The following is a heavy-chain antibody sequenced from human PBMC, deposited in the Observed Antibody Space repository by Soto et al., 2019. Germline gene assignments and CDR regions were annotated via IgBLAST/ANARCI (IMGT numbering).Heavy chain of an antibody. V-gene: IGHV3-13*01. CDR2: IGTAGDT. CDR3: ARARPIFAGAFDI. J-gene: IGHJ3*02. Sequence: GGSLRLSCAASGFTFSSYDMHWVRQATGKGLEWVPAIGTAGDTYYPGSVKGRFTISRENAKNSLYLQMNSLRAGDTAVYYCARARPIFAGAFDIWGQGTMVTVSS. CDR1: GFTFSSYD. D-gene: IGHD3-3*02.